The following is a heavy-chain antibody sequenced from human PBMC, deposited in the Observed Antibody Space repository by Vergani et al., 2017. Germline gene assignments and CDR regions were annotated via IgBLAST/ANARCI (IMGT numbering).Heavy chain of an antibody. V-gene: IGHV5-10-1*03. D-gene: IGHD6-19*01. J-gene: IGHJ4*02. CDR2: IDPSDSYT. CDR1: GYSFTRYW. CDR3: ARHKWMVQYPFDY. Sequence: EVQLVQSGAEVKKPGESLRISCKGSGYSFTRYWISWVRQMPGKGLEWMGRIDPSDSYTNYSPSFQGHVTIAADKSISTAYLQWSSLKASDTAMYYCARHKWMVQYPFDYWGQGALVTVSS.